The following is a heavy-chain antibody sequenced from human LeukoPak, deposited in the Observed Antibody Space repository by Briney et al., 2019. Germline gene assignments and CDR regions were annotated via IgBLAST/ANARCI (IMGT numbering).Heavy chain of an antibody. CDR3: ARDTLLYLGELSPFDI. D-gene: IGHD3-10*01. CDR1: GFTFSNYN. CDR2: ISSTANTI. Sequence: GGSLRLSCAASGFTFSNYNMNWVRQAPGKGLEWVSYISSTANTIYYADSMKGRFSISRDNAKNSLYLQMDSLRAEDTAVYYCARDTLLYLGELSPFDIWGQGTMVTVSS. V-gene: IGHV3-48*04. J-gene: IGHJ3*02.